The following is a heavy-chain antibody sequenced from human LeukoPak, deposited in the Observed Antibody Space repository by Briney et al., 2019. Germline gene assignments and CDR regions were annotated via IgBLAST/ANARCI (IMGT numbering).Heavy chain of an antibody. Sequence: GGSLRLSCAASGFTFSTYAMSWVRQAPGKGLEWVSAISGSGSSTYYADSVKGRFTISRDNSKNTLYLQMNSLRAEDTAVYYCAKSGTLPHFDYWGQGTLVTVSS. CDR3: AKSGTLPHFDY. CDR2: ISGSGSST. V-gene: IGHV3-23*01. J-gene: IGHJ4*02. CDR1: GFTFSTYA. D-gene: IGHD1-14*01.